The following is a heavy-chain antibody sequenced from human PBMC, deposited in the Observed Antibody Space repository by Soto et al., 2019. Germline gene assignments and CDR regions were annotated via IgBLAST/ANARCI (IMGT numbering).Heavy chain of an antibody. V-gene: IGHV3-21*01. D-gene: IGHD2-15*01. CDR3: AGGLGYCSGGSCYLDHYGMDV. CDR2: ISSSSSYI. CDR1: GFTFSSYS. Sequence: GGSLRLSCAASGFTFSSYSMNWVRQAPGKGLEWVSSISSSSSYIYYADSVKGRFTISRDNAKNSLYLQMNSLRAEDTAVYYCAGGLGYCSGGSCYLDHYGMDVWGQGTTVTVSS. J-gene: IGHJ6*02.